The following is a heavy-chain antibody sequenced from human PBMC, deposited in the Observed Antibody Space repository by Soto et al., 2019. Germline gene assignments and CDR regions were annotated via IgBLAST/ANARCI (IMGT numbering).Heavy chain of an antibody. D-gene: IGHD6-19*01. CDR1: GFTCSSYG. CDR2: IWYDGSNK. CDR3: ARSGEWLRLGWFDP. J-gene: IGHJ5*02. Sequence: QVQLVESGGGVVQPGRSLRLSCAASGFTCSSYGMHWVRQAPGKGLEWVAVIWYDGSNKYYADSVKGRFTISRDNSKNTLYLQMNSLRAEDTAVYYCARSGEWLRLGWFDPWGQGTLVTVSS. V-gene: IGHV3-33*01.